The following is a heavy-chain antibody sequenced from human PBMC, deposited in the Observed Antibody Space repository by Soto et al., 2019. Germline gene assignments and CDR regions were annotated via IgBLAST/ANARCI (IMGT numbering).Heavy chain of an antibody. D-gene: IGHD2-15*01. CDR1: GGSISSSNW. CDR2: IYHSGST. J-gene: IGHJ4*02. V-gene: IGHV4-4*02. CDR3: ARTAPTVVADTGGFDY. Sequence: PSETLSLTCAVSGGSISSSNWWSWVRQPPGKGLEWIGEIYHSGSTNYNPSLKSRVTISVDKSKNQFSLKLSSVTAADTAVYYCARTAPTVVADTGGFDYWGQGTLVTVSS.